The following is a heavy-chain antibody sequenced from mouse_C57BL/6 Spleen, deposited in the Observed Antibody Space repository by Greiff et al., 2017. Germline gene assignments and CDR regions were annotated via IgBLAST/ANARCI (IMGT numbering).Heavy chain of an antibody. J-gene: IGHJ2*01. Sequence: EVKRVESVAELVRPGASVKLSCTASGFNIKNTYMHWVKQRPEQGLEWIGRIDPANGNTKYAPKFQGKATVTADTSSNTAYLQLSSLTSEDTAIYYGARGGYYYGSSRDYWGQGTTLTVSS. V-gene: IGHV14-3*01. CDR1: GFNIKNTY. CDR2: IDPANGNT. CDR3: ARGGYYYGSSRDY. D-gene: IGHD1-1*01.